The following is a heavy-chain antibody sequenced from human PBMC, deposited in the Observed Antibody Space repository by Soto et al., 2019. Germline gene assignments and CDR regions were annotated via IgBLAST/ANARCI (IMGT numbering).Heavy chain of an antibody. V-gene: IGHV3-33*01. CDR3: ARDPGYCSSTSCYPDAFDI. Sequence: QVQLVESGGGVVQPGRSLSLSGAASGFPFSTYGMHWVRQAPGKGLGGWEVLWYDGSNKYYADSVKGRFTISRDNSKDTLYLQMNSLRAEDTAVYYCARDPGYCSSTSCYPDAFDIWGQGTMVTVSS. J-gene: IGHJ3*02. CDR2: LWYDGSNK. D-gene: IGHD2-2*01. CDR1: GFPFSTYG.